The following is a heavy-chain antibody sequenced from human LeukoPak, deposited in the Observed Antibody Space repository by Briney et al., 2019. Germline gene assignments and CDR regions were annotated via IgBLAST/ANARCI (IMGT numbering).Heavy chain of an antibody. D-gene: IGHD5-12*01. Sequence: GGSLRLSCTASGFTFGDYAMSWFRQAPGKGLEWVGFIRSKAYGGTTEYAASVKGRFTISRDDSKSIAYLQMNSLKTEDTAVYYCGVPSGCEIYYYYGMDVWGQGTTVTVSS. J-gene: IGHJ6*02. CDR3: GVPSGCEIYYYYGMDV. CDR2: IRSKAYGGTT. CDR1: GFTFGDYA. V-gene: IGHV3-49*03.